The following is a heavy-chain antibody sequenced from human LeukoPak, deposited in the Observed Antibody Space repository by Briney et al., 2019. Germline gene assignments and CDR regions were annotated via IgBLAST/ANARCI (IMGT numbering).Heavy chain of an antibody. CDR3: ARESGGGSSSSPGNYYYYYMDV. V-gene: IGHV4-39*07. Sequence: KTSETLSLTCTVSGGSISSSSYYWGWIRQPPGKGLEWIGSIYYSGSTYYNPSLKSRVTISVDTSKNQFSLKLSSVTAADTAVYYCARESGGGSSSSPGNYYYYYMDVWGKGTTVTVSS. D-gene: IGHD6-6*01. J-gene: IGHJ6*03. CDR2: IYYSGST. CDR1: GGSISSSSYY.